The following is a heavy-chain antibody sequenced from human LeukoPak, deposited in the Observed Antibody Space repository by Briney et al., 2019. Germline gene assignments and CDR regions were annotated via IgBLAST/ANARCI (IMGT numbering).Heavy chain of an antibody. D-gene: IGHD2-2*01. V-gene: IGHV1-69*05. Sequence: ASVKVSCKASGGTFSSYAISWVRQAPGQGLEWMGRIIPIFGTASYAQKFQGRVTITTDESTSTAYMELSSLRSEDTAVYYCARDLKRVPAAMTIYYYYMDVWGKGTTVTVSS. CDR1: GGTFSSYA. CDR2: IIPIFGTA. J-gene: IGHJ6*03. CDR3: ARDLKRVPAAMTIYYYYMDV.